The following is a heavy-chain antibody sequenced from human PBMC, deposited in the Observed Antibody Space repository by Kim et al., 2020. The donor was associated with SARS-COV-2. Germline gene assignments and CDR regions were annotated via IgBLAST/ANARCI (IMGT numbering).Heavy chain of an antibody. Sequence: GGSLRLSCAASGFTVSSNYMSWVRQAPGKGLEWVSVIYSGGSTYYADSVKGRFTISRDNSKNTLYLQMNSLRAEDTAVYYCAGAVGSSGWSNHYYYYYYGMDVWGQGTTVTVSS. CDR1: GFTVSSNY. J-gene: IGHJ6*02. V-gene: IGHV3-53*01. D-gene: IGHD6-19*01. CDR2: IYSGGST. CDR3: AGAVGSSGWSNHYYYYYYGMDV.